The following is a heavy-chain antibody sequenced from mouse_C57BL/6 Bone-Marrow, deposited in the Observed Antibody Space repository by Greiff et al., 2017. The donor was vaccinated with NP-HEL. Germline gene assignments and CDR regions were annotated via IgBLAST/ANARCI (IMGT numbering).Heavy chain of an antibody. D-gene: IGHD1-1*01. CDR3: ARSYYYGSSYDY. Sequence: VQLKESGGGLVKPGGSLKLSCAASGFTFSDYGMHWVRQAPEKGLEWVAYISRGSSTIYYADTVKGRFTISRDNAKNTLFLQMTSLRSEDTAMYYCARSYYYGSSYDYWGQGTTLTVSS. CDR2: ISRGSSTI. V-gene: IGHV5-17*01. J-gene: IGHJ2*01. CDR1: GFTFSDYG.